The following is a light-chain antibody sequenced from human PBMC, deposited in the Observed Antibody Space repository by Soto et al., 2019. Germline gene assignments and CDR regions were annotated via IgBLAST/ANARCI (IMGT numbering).Light chain of an antibody. CDR3: ASWDGSLNAVL. J-gene: IGLJ2*01. CDR1: NSNIGSHF. Sequence: QPVLTQPPSASGTPGQRVTISCSGSNSNIGSHFVFWYQQLPGTIPKLLIYRDDQRASGVPDRFSGSKSGTSASLAISGLRSEDEADYYCASWDGSLNAVLFGGGTKLTVL. CDR2: RDD. V-gene: IGLV1-47*01.